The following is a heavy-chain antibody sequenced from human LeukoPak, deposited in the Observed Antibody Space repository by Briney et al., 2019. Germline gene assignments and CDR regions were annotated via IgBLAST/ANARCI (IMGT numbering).Heavy chain of an antibody. V-gene: IGHV3-48*03. J-gene: IGHJ4*02. D-gene: IGHD6-19*01. CDR3: AKGTQRGNSGWGYFFDQ. CDR1: GFTLSSYE. CDR2: ISSSGSTI. Sequence: GGSLRLSCAASGFTLSSYEMNWVRQAPGKGLEWVSYISSSGSTIYYADSVKGRFTISRDNAMNSLYLQMNTLRPEDTALYYCAKGTQRGNSGWGYFFDQWGQGTLVTVSS.